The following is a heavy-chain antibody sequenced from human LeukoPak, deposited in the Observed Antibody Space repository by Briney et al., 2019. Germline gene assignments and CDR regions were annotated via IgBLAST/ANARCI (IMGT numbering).Heavy chain of an antibody. J-gene: IGHJ4*02. D-gene: IGHD4-17*01. V-gene: IGHV4-59*08. CDR1: GGSISSYY. CDR3: ATTDYGGGYY. Sequence: TPSESLSLTCTVSGGSISSYYWSWIRQPPGKGLEWIGYIYYGGSTNYNPSLKSRVTISVDTSKNQFSLKLSSVTAADTAVYYCATTDYGGGYYWGQGTLVTVSS. CDR2: IYYGGST.